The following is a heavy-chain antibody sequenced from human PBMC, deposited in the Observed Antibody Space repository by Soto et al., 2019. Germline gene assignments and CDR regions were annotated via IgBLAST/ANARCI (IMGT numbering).Heavy chain of an antibody. D-gene: IGHD1-1*01. CDR2: IIPIFGTA. Sequence: QVQLVQSGAEVKKPGSSVKVSCKASGGTFSSYAISWVRQAPGQGLEWMGGIIPIFGTANYAQKFQGRVTITADESTSTDYMELSSLRSEDTAVYYCALPGMATTGGLDYYGMDVWGQGTTVTVSS. J-gene: IGHJ6*02. CDR3: ALPGMATTGGLDYYGMDV. CDR1: GGTFSSYA. V-gene: IGHV1-69*12.